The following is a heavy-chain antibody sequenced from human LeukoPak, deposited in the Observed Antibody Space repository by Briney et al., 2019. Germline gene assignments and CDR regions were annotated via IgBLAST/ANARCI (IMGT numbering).Heavy chain of an antibody. V-gene: IGHV1-46*01. J-gene: IGHJ4*02. D-gene: IGHD2-2*01. CDR2: INPSGGST. CDR3: ASSCSSTSCELDY. CDR1: GYTFTSYY. Sequence: ASVKVSCKASGYTFTSYYMHWLRQPPGQGLEWMGIINPSGGSTSYAQKFQGRVTMTRDTSTSTVYMELSSLRSEDTAVYYCASSCSSTSCELDYWGQGTLVTVSS.